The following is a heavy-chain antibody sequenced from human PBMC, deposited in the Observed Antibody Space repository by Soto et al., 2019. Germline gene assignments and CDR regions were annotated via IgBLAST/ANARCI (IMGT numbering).Heavy chain of an antibody. CDR2: ISWDGGST. J-gene: IGHJ4*02. Sequence: GGSLRLSCAASGFTFDDYAMHWVRQAPGKGLEWVSLISWDGGSTYYADSVKGRFTISRDNSKNSLYLQMNSLRAEDTSLYYCAKDAFPVGYIYGRDYWGQGTLVTVSS. D-gene: IGHD5-18*01. CDR3: AKDAFPVGYIYGRDY. V-gene: IGHV3-43D*03. CDR1: GFTFDDYA.